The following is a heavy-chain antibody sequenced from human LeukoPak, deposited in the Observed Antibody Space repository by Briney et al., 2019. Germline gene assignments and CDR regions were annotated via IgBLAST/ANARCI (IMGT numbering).Heavy chain of an antibody. D-gene: IGHD6-13*01. Sequence: PGGSLRLFCAASGFTFSSYGMHWVRQAPGKGLEWMAFIRYDGSNKYYADSVKGRFTISRDNSKNTLYLQMNSLRAEDTAVYYCAKSWQQYYYMDVWGKGTTVTVSS. V-gene: IGHV3-30*02. J-gene: IGHJ6*03. CDR1: GFTFSSYG. CDR3: AKSWQQYYYMDV. CDR2: IRYDGSNK.